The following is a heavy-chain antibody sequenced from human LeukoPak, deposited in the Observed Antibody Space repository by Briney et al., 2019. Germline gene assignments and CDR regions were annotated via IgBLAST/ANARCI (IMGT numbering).Heavy chain of an antibody. V-gene: IGHV3-21*01. CDR2: ISSSSSYI. CDR1: GFTFSSYW. CDR3: ARDRYDFWSGYPLTRAFDI. Sequence: GGSLRLSCAASGFTFSSYWMSWVRQAPGKGLEWVSSISSSSSYIYYADSVKGRFTISRDNAKNSLYLQMNSLRAEDTAVYYCARDRYDFWSGYPLTRAFDIWGQGTMVTVSS. J-gene: IGHJ3*02. D-gene: IGHD3-3*01.